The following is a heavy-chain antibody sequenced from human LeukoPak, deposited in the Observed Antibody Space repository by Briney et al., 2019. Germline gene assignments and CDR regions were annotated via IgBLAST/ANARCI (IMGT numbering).Heavy chain of an antibody. CDR2: IIPIFGTA. V-gene: IGHV1-69*13. Sequence: SVKVSCKASGGTFSSYAISWVRQAPGQGLEWMGGIIPIFGTANYAQKFQGRVTITADESTSTAYMELSSLRSEDTAVYYCARDGYQGSGWYEIMGDGMDVWGQGTTVTVS. D-gene: IGHD6-19*01. CDR3: ARDGYQGSGWYEIMGDGMDV. J-gene: IGHJ6*02. CDR1: GGTFSSYA.